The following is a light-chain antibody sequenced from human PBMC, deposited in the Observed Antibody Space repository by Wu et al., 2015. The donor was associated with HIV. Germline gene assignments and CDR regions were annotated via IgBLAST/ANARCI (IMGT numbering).Light chain of an antibody. CDR3: QQYNSYPWT. Sequence: IQMTQSPSTLSASVGDRVTITCRASQSVSSWLAWYQQKPGEAPNLLIYKASSLESGVPSRFSGSGSGTEFTLTISSLQPDDFATYYCQQYNSYPWTFGQGTKVEIK. CDR2: KAS. J-gene: IGKJ1*01. CDR1: QSVSSW. V-gene: IGKV1-5*03.